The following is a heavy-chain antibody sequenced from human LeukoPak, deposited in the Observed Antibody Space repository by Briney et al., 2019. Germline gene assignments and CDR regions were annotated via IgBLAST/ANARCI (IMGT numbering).Heavy chain of an antibody. D-gene: IGHD6-19*01. CDR2: INPNSGGT. CDR3: ARVSVAGHYYYYGMDV. CDR1: GYTFTCYY. J-gene: IGHJ6*04. Sequence: ASVKVSCKASGYTFTCYYMHWVRQAPGQGLEWMGWINPNSGGTNYAQKFQGRVTMTRDTSISTAYMELSRLRSDDTAVYYCARVSVAGHYYYYGMDVWGKGTTVTVSS. V-gene: IGHV1-2*02.